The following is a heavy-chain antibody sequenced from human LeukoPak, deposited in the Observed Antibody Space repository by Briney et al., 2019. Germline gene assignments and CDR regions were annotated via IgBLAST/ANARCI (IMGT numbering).Heavy chain of an antibody. V-gene: IGHV3-23*01. CDR2: ITSSGDGT. D-gene: IGHD3-16*01. CDR3: AKELVWNTARFDP. J-gene: IGHJ5*02. CDR1: GFTFSIYA. Sequence: GGSLRLSCAASGFTFSIYAMSWVRQAPGKGLQWVSSITSSGDGTYYADSVKGRFTISRDNSENMLYLQMNSLRVEDTAVYFCAKELVWNTARFDPWGQGTLVTVSS.